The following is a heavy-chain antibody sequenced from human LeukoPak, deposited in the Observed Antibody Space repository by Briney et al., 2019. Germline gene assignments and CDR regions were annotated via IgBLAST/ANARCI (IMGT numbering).Heavy chain of an antibody. J-gene: IGHJ5*02. Sequence: GGSLRLSCAASGFSVSSSYMSWVRQAPGKGLEWVSVIYSGGTGGSTYYADSVKGRFTISRDDSKNTLYLQMNSLRAEDTAVYYCARDRELERNWFDPWGQGTLVIVSS. D-gene: IGHD1-1*01. CDR2: IYSGGTGGST. CDR1: GFSVSSSY. CDR3: ARDRELERNWFDP. V-gene: IGHV3-66*01.